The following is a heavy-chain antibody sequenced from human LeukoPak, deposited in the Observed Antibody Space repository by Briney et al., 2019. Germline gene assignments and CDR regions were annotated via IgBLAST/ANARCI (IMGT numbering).Heavy chain of an antibody. CDR3: TRNGGGLGY. CDR2: IRSTGAGGNT. J-gene: IGHJ4*02. CDR1: GFTFSNYD. V-gene: IGHV3-23*01. Sequence: GGSLRLSCAASGFTFSNYDMIWVRQAPGKGLEWVSSIRSTGAGGNTYSADSVKGRFATSRDDSKSTLFLQMDSLTAEDTAVYYCTRNGGGLGYWGQGALVTVSS. D-gene: IGHD3-16*01.